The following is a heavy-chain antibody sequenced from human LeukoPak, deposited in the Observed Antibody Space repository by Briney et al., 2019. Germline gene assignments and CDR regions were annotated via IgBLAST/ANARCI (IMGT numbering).Heavy chain of an antibody. J-gene: IGHJ5*02. CDR1: GYTFTGYY. D-gene: IGHD3-10*01. V-gene: IGHV1-2*02. CDR2: INPNSGAT. Sequence: ASVKVSCKASGYTFTGYYIHWGRQAPGQGLEWMAWINPNSGATNYAQKFQGRVSMTRDTSISTAYMALSRLTSDDTPVYFCARGRFGEWDNWFDPWGQGTLVTVSS. CDR3: ARGRFGEWDNWFDP.